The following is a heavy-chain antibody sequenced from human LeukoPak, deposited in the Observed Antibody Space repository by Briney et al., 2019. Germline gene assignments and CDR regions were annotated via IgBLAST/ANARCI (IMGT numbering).Heavy chain of an antibody. CDR1: GYVFTSYD. D-gene: IGHD1-26*01. CDR2: MIADSGNT. Sequence: ASVKVSCKASGYVFTSYDINWVRQATGQGLEWMGWMIADSGNTGYAQKFQGRVTMTRNTSINTAYLELSSLRSDDTAVYYCAVRAGSYWFDPWGQGTLVTVSP. CDR3: AVRAGSYWFDP. V-gene: IGHV1-8*01. J-gene: IGHJ5*02.